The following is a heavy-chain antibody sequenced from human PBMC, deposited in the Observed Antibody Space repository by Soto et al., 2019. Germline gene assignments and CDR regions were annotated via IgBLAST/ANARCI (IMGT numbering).Heavy chain of an antibody. D-gene: IGHD2-2*01. J-gene: IGHJ4*02. CDR2: ISAYNGNT. Sequence: ASLKVSCKSSGCTFGSYTISWVRQAPGQGLEWMGWISAYNGNTNYAQKLQGRVTMTTDTSTSTAYMELRSLRSDDTAVYYCARNLRGYCSSTSCYYFDYWGQGTLVTVSS. CDR3: ARNLRGYCSSTSCYYFDY. V-gene: IGHV1-18*01. CDR1: GCTFGSYT.